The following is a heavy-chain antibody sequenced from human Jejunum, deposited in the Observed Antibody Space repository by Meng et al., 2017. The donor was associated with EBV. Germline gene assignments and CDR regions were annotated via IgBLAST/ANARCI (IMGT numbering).Heavy chain of an antibody. Sequence: QGQLQKWGAGLLKPSETLALTCAVYRGSFSGYYWSWIRQHPGKGLEWIGEINHSGSTNYNPSLRSRVTISVETSKNQFSLRLNSVTAADTAVYYCARVAFSYTTRSLDSWGQGTLVTVSS. J-gene: IGHJ4*02. CDR2: INHSGST. CDR3: ARVAFSYTTRSLDS. CDR1: RGSFSGYY. V-gene: IGHV4-34*02. D-gene: IGHD3-16*02.